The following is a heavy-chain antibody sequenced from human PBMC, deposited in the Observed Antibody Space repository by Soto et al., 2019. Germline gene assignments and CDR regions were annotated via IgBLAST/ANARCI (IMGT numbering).Heavy chain of an antibody. CDR1: GFTFSTYW. D-gene: IGHD1-26*01. Sequence: EVPLVESGGGLVQPGGSLRLSCAASGFTFSTYWMTWVRQAPGKGLEWVANIKQDGSEKYYVDSVKGRFTISRDNNKNSLFLQMSSLRAEDTALYYCARDKAVGATTGSSFHYWGQGTLVTVSS. CDR2: IKQDGSEK. CDR3: ARDKAVGATTGSSFHY. V-gene: IGHV3-7*01. J-gene: IGHJ4*02.